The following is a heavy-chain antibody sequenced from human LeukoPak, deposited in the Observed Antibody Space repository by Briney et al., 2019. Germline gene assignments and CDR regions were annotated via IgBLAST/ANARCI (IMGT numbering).Heavy chain of an antibody. D-gene: IGHD4-23*01. CDR1: GFTFSSYW. J-gene: IGHJ4*02. CDR3: ARDQDDYGGTFDY. V-gene: IGHV3-74*01. Sequence: PGGSLRLSCAASGFTFSSYWMHWVRHAPGKGLVWVSRINSDGSSTSYADSVKGRFTISRDNAKNTLYLQMNSLRAEDTAVYYCARDQDDYGGTFDYWGQGTLVTVSS. CDR2: INSDGSST.